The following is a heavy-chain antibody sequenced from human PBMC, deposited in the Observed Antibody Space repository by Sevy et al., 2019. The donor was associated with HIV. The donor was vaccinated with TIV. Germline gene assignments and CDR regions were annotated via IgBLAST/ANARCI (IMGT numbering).Heavy chain of an antibody. D-gene: IGHD3-3*01. V-gene: IGHV3-30*02. J-gene: IGHJ6*02. Sequence: GGFLRLSCAASGFRFSDYGMHWVRQAPGKGLEWVSLIRFDGSMKYIADSVKGRFTISRDKVKDTWYLQMNSLRPEDTAVYYCAKDHYDYRTGYYGYYGMDVWGQGTTVTVSS. CDR2: IRFDGSMK. CDR3: AKDHYDYRTGYYGYYGMDV. CDR1: GFRFSDYG.